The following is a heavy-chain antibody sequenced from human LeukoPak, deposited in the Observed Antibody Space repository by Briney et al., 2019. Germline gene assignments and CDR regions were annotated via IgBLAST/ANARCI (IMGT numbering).Heavy chain of an antibody. CDR1: GLTFYNNA. V-gene: IGHV3-21*01. CDR3: ARRVASANDAFDI. J-gene: IGHJ3*02. CDR2: ISSGSTYI. D-gene: IGHD6-13*01. Sequence: GGSLRLSCAASGLTFYNNAMSWVRQAPGKGLEWVSSISSGSTYIYYGDSLKGRFTISRDNAKNSLYLQMNSLRAEDTAVYYCARRVASANDAFDIWGQGTMVTVSS.